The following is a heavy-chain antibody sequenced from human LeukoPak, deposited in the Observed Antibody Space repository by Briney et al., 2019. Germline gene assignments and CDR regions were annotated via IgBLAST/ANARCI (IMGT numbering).Heavy chain of an antibody. CDR3: ARGPMTTVPNYYYYYYMDV. CDR2: IIPIFGTA. D-gene: IGHD4-11*01. Sequence: ASVKVSCKASGGTFSSYAISWVRQAPGQGLEWMGGIIPIFGTANYAQEFQGRVTITADESTSTAYMELSSLRSEDTAVYYCARGPMTTVPNYYYYYYMDVWGKGTTVTVSS. V-gene: IGHV1-69*13. J-gene: IGHJ6*03. CDR1: GGTFSSYA.